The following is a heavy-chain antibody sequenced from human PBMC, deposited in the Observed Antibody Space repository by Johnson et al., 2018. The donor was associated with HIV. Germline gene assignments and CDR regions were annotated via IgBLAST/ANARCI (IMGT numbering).Heavy chain of an antibody. V-gene: IGHV3-66*02. CDR2: IYSGGST. Sequence: MQLVESGGGLVQPGGSLRLSCAASGFTFSSNYMSWVRQAPGKGLEWVSVIYSGGSTYYADSVKGRFTISRDNSKNTLYLQMNSLRAEDTAVYYCAKGMDYYDSRGYYRRVYDAFDIWGQGTMVTVSS. CDR1: GFTFSSNY. D-gene: IGHD3-22*01. CDR3: AKGMDYYDSRGYYRRVYDAFDI. J-gene: IGHJ3*02.